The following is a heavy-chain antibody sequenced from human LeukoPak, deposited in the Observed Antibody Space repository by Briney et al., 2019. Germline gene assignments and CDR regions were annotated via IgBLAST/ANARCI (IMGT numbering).Heavy chain of an antibody. CDR2: FDPEDGET. D-gene: IGHD6-13*01. J-gene: IGHJ4*02. V-gene: IGHV1-24*01. CDR1: GYTLTELS. CDR3: ATTGPGRSSWYYFDY. Sequence: ASVKVSCKVSGYTLTELSMHWVRQAPGKGLEWMGGFDPEDGETIYAQKFQGRVTMTEDTSTDTAYMELSSLRSEDTAVYYCATTGPGRSSWYYFDYWGQGTLVTVSS.